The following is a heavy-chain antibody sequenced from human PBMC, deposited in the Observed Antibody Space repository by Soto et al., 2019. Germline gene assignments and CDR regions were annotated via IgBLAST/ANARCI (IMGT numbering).Heavy chain of an antibody. CDR3: PRASAVAGGSSNALPNDY. V-gene: IGHV1-2*02. CDR1: GYTFTDYY. J-gene: IGHJ4*02. D-gene: IGHD6-19*01. CDR2: INPSSGAT. Sequence: ASVKVSCKASGYTFTDYYMHWVRQAPGHGLEWMGWINPSSGATSYAQNFQGRVTMTRDTSISTFYMELSRLISDDTAIYYCPRASAVAGGSSNALPNDYWGQGTLVTVSS.